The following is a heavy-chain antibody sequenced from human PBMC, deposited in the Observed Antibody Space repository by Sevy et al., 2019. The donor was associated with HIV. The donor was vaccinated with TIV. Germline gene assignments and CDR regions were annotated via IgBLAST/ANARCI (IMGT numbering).Heavy chain of an antibody. V-gene: IGHV4-59*01. CDR2: IYYSGAT. CDR3: GRGINSYGYRGEFDY. J-gene: IGHJ4*02. CDR1: GGSISSYY. Sequence: SETLSLTCTVSGGSISSYYWNWIRQAPGKGLEWIGYIYYSGATNYNPSLKTRATISVDTSNNQFSLRLTSVTAADTAVYFCGRGINSYGYRGEFDYWGQGTLVTVSS. D-gene: IGHD5-18*01.